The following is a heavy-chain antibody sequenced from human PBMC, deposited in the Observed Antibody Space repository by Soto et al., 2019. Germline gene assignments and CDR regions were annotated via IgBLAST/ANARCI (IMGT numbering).Heavy chain of an antibody. Sequence: GGSLRLSCAASGFIFNSYSMNWVRQAPGKGLEWVSYISSSSSTIYYADSVKGRFTISRDNAKNSLYLQMNSLRDEDTAVYYCARDHPLHYDSSTYSRFDYWGQGTLVTVSS. J-gene: IGHJ4*02. CDR2: ISSSSSTI. CDR1: GFIFNSYS. D-gene: IGHD3-22*01. CDR3: ARDHPLHYDSSTYSRFDY. V-gene: IGHV3-48*02.